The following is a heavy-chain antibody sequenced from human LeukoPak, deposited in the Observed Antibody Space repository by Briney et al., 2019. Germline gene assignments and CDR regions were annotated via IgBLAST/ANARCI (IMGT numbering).Heavy chain of an antibody. CDR1: GYTLTGLS. CDR2: FDPEDGET. D-gene: IGHD5-18*01. Sequence: ASVKVSCKVSGYTLTGLSMHWVRQAPGKGLEWMGGFDPEDGETIYAQKFQGRVTMTEDTSTDTAYMELSSLGSEDTAVYYCATSTTVVTVNYYGLDVWGQGTTVTVSS. J-gene: IGHJ6*02. CDR3: ATSTTVVTVNYYGLDV. V-gene: IGHV1-24*01.